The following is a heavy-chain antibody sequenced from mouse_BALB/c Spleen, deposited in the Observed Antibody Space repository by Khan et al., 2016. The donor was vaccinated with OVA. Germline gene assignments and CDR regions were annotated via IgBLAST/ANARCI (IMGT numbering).Heavy chain of an antibody. CDR3: TIGNYPYYAMDY. Sequence: QVQLQQPGAELVKPGASVKLSCKASGYTFTSYWMHWVKLRPGQGFEWIGEIYPNNGGTNYNEQIKRKATLTVDKSSSRAYMQLSSLTSEDSSVYYCTIGNYPYYAMDYWGQGTSVTVSS. CDR1: GYTFTSYW. J-gene: IGHJ4*01. D-gene: IGHD2-1*01. V-gene: IGHV1S81*02. CDR2: IYPNNGGT.